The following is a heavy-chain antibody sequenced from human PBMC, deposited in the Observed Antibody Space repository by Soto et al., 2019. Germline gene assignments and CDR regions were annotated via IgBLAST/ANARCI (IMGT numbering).Heavy chain of an antibody. J-gene: IGHJ6*02. V-gene: IGHV3-23*01. CDR3: TKGPTIFGVVITYEYYYGMYV. D-gene: IGHD3-3*01. Sequence: HPGGSLRLSCAASGFILSSSAMSWVRQAPGRGLEWVSSISGSGTRTYYADSVKGRFTISGDRSKNTVYLQMNSLRAEDTAVYYCTKGPTIFGVVITYEYYYGMYVWGQGTTVTVSS. CDR1: GFILSSSA. CDR2: ISGSGTRT.